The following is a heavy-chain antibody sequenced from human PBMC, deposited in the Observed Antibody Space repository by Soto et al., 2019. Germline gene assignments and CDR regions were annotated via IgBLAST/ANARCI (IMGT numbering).Heavy chain of an antibody. CDR2: IYYSGST. CDR1: GGSISSGSYS. J-gene: IGHJ4*02. D-gene: IGHD5-12*01. Sequence: SETLSLTCAISGGSISSGSYSWIWIRQPPGKGLEWIGYIYYSGSTDYNPSLKSRVTISADRSKNQFSLNLTSVTAADTAVYYCASRRDGYPLGNWGQGIRVTVSS. CDR3: ASRRDGYPLGN. V-gene: IGHV4-30-2*01.